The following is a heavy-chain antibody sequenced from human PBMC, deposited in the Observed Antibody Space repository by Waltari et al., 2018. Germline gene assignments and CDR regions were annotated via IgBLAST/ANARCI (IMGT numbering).Heavy chain of an antibody. D-gene: IGHD3-10*01. CDR3: ARIYGSGSPIPSVDY. CDR1: GGSISRSNYS. V-gene: IGHV4-39*01. Sequence: QLQLQESGPGLVKPSETLSPTCPASGGSISRSNYSWGWIRPPPGKGLDWIASIYHSGSTYYNPSLKSRVTISVDTSKNQFSLKLTSVTAADTAVYYCARIYGSGSPIPSVDYWGQGTLVTVSS. CDR2: IYHSGST. J-gene: IGHJ4*02.